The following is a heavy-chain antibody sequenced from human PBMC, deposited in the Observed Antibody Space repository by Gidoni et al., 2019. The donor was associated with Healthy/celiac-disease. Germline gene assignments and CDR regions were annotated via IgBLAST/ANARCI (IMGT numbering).Heavy chain of an antibody. CDR1: GYSIRSGYY. CDR2: IYHSGGT. J-gene: IGHJ4*02. Sequence: QVQLQESGPGLVKPSETLSLTCTVSGYSIRSGYYWGWLRQPPGKGLEWIGSIYHSGGTDYNPSLKSRVTISVDTSKTQFSLKLSSVTAADTAVYYCATEGDYYGSGSYYNSLGYWGQGTLVTVSS. V-gene: IGHV4-38-2*02. CDR3: ATEGDYYGSGSYYNSLGY. D-gene: IGHD3-10*01.